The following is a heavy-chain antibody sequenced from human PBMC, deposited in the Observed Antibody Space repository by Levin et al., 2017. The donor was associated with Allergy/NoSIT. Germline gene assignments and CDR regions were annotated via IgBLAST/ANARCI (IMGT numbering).Heavy chain of an antibody. V-gene: IGHV3-23*01. CDR2: ISGSGGST. CDR1: GFTFSSYA. J-gene: IGHJ4*02. D-gene: IGHD5-12*01. CDR3: AKVMGSGWVATILDFDY. Sequence: SGGSLRLSCAASGFTFSSYAMSWVRQAPGKGLEWVSAISGSGGSTYYADSVKDRFTISRDNSKNTLYLQMNSLRAEDTAVYYCAKVMGSGWVATILDFDYWGQGTLVTVSS.